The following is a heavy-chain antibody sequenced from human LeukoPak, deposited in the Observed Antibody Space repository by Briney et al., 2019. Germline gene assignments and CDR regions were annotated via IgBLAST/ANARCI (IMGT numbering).Heavy chain of an antibody. Sequence: GGSLRLSCAASGFTFSNYWMHWVRHAPGKGLGWDSRINPDGSSTTYADSVKGRFTVSRDNAKNTLYLQMNSLRAEDTAVYYCARVPRNYYGSGSALDYWGQGTRVTVSA. J-gene: IGHJ4*02. D-gene: IGHD3-10*01. CDR3: ARVPRNYYGSGSALDY. CDR1: GFTFSNYW. V-gene: IGHV3-74*03. CDR2: INPDGSST.